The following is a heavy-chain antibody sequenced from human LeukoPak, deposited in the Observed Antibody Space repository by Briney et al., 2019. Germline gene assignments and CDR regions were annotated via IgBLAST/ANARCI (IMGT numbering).Heavy chain of an antibody. Sequence: GGSLRLSCAASGFTFSSYGMHWVRQAPGKGLEWVAVISYDGSNKYYADSVKGRFTISRDNSKNTLYLQMNSLRAEDTAVYYCAKGIGDLYYYYYGMDVWGQGTTVTVS. D-gene: IGHD3-10*01. CDR3: AKGIGDLYYYYYGMDV. CDR2: ISYDGSNK. V-gene: IGHV3-30*18. CDR1: GFTFSSYG. J-gene: IGHJ6*02.